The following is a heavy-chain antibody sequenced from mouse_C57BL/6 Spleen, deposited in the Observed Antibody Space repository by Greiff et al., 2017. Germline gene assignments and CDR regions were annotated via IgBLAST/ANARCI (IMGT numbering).Heavy chain of an antibody. D-gene: IGHD1-1*01. Sequence: VQLQQPGAELVRPGTSVTLSCTASGYTFTSYWMHWVKQRPGQGLEWIGVIDPSDSYTNYNQKFKGKATLTVDTSSSTAYMQLSSLTSEDSAVFSCARDYYGSSPWYFEVWGTGTTVTVSS. CDR2: IDPSDSYT. CDR3: ARDYYGSSPWYFEV. CDR1: GYTFTSYW. V-gene: IGHV1-59*01. J-gene: IGHJ1*03.